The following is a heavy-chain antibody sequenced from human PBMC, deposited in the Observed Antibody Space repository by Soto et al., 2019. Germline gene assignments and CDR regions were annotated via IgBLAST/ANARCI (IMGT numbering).Heavy chain of an antibody. CDR2: MNPINGAT. V-gene: IGHV1-8*02. D-gene: IGHD2-2*01. CDR1: GYDFTAYD. CDR3: GRGPSPRAPAGGTPYYYAMDV. Sequence: ASVKVSCKASGYDFTAYDINWVRQASGQGLEWMGWMNPINGATGTARRFQGRVSMARDTDTGTAYLELTSLRSDDTAVYFCGRGPSPRAPAGGTPYYYAMDVWGQGTTVTVSS. J-gene: IGHJ6*02.